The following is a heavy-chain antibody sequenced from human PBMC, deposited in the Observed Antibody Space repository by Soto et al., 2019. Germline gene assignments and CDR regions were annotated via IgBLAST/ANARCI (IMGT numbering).Heavy chain of an antibody. CDR1: GFTFSSYA. V-gene: IGHV3-30-3*01. CDR2: ISYDGSNK. Sequence: QVQLVESGGGVVQPGRSLRLSCAASGFTFSSYAMHWVRQAPGKGLEWVAVISYDGSNKYYADSVKGRFTISRDNSKNTLYLQMNSLRAEDTGVYYCARGGGWYSGSRDAFDIWGQGTMVTVSS. D-gene: IGHD1-26*01. CDR3: ARGGGWYSGSRDAFDI. J-gene: IGHJ3*02.